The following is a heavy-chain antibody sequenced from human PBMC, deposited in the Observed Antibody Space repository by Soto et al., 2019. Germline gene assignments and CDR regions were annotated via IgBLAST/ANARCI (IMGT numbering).Heavy chain of an antibody. V-gene: IGHV4-4*02. J-gene: IGHJ6*03. Sequence: PSETLSLTCAVSSGSISSSNWWSWVRQPPGKGLERIGEIYHSGSTNYNPSLKSRVTISVDKSKNQFSLKLSSVTAADTAVYYCARVERIVVVVAATNYYYYMDVWGKGTTVTVSS. CDR1: SGSISSSNW. CDR3: ARVERIVVVVAATNYYYYMDV. CDR2: IYHSGST. D-gene: IGHD2-15*01.